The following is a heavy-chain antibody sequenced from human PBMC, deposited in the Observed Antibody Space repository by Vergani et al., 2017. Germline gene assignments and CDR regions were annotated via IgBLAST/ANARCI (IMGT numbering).Heavy chain of an antibody. D-gene: IGHD3-3*01. CDR3: ARDSPYYDFWSCYYIDYYYYYMDF. CDR2: ISYDGSNK. CDR1: GFTFSSYA. J-gene: IGHJ6*03. Sequence: QVQLVESGGGVVQPGRSLKLSCAASGFTFSSYAMHWVRQAPGEGLEWVAVISYDGSNKYYADSVKGRFTISRDNSKNTLYLQMNSLRAEDTAVYYCARDSPYYDFWSCYYIDYYYYYMDFWGKGITVTVSS. V-gene: IGHV3-30-3*01.